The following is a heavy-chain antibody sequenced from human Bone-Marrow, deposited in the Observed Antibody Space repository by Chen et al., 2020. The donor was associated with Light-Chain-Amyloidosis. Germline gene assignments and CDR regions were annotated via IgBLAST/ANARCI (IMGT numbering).Heavy chain of an antibody. CDR2: IYPGDSET. CDR1: GYKFTNYW. CDR3: ARGSYGAGSCYFDA. J-gene: IGHJ4*02. D-gene: IGHD3-10*01. V-gene: IGHV5-51*01. Sequence: EVQLVQSGGEVKKAGESLKISCVGSGYKFTNYWVGWVRQVSGQGLEWLGTIYPGDSETRYNESFEGRITLSSDNSIDTAYLQWNSLTAADTGVYYCARGSYGAGSCYFDAWGPGTRVSVS.